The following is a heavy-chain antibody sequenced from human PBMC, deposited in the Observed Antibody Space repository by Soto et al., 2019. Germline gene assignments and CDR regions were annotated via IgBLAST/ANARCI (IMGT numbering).Heavy chain of an antibody. Sequence: PGGSLRLSCAASGFTFSSYAMSWVRQAPGKGLEWVSAISGSGGSTYYADSVKGRFTISRDNSKNTLYLQMNSLRAEDTAVYYCAIDRMIAARLGRYYFDYWGQGTLVTVSS. CDR1: GFTFSSYA. CDR2: ISGSGGST. J-gene: IGHJ4*02. V-gene: IGHV3-23*01. CDR3: AIDRMIAARLGRYYFDY. D-gene: IGHD6-6*01.